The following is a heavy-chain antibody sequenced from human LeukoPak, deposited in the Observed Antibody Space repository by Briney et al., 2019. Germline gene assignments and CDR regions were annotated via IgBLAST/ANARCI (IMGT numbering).Heavy chain of an antibody. V-gene: IGHV4-31*03. CDR2: TYYSGNT. CDR1: GDFIIGAPYY. Sequence: SETLSLTCTVSGDFIIGAPYYWSWVRQHPGKGLEWIAYTYYSGNTYYNPSLKSRVNLSVDTSNNRFSLNLTSVTAADTAVYYCARVVGSTSWFDSWGQGTRVTVSS. CDR3: ARVVGSTSWFDS. J-gene: IGHJ5*01. D-gene: IGHD2-2*01.